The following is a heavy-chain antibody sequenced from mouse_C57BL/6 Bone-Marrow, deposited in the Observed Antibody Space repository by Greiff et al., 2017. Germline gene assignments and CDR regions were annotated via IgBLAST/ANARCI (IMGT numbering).Heavy chain of an antibody. J-gene: IGHJ2*01. D-gene: IGHD4-1*01. Sequence: DVQLQESGGGLVTPGGSLKLSCAASCFAFSDCAMHWFRHAPEHGLEWVAYFSSGSSTIYYAETVMGRFTISRDNAKTTLFLQRTSMRSEDTAMYYCARKGKINWFYSLDYWGQGTTLTVSS. V-gene: IGHV5-17*01. CDR3: ARKGKINWFYSLDY. CDR2: FSSGSSTI. CDR1: CFAFSDCA.